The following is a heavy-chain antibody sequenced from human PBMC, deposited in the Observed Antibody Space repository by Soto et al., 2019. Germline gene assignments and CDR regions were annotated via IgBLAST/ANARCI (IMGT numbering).Heavy chain of an antibody. CDR2: IIPIFGTA. D-gene: IGHD3-9*01. CDR1: GGTFSSYA. V-gene: IGHV1-69*06. CDR3: ARAPRDYYILTGYYYYYCVMDV. J-gene: IGHJ6*02. Sequence: SVKVSCKASGGTFSSYAISWVRQAPGQGLEWMGGIIPIFGTANYAQKFHGRVTITADKSTSTAYMDLSILRSEDTAVYYCARAPRDYYILTGYYYYYCVMDVWGQGTMVTVSS.